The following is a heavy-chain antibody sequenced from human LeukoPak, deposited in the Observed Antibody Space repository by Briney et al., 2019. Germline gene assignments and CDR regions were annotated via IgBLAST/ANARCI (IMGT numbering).Heavy chain of an antibody. J-gene: IGHJ4*02. Sequence: GGSLRLSCAASGFTVSSNYMSWVRQAPGKGLEWVSVIYSGGSTYYADSVKGRFTISRDNSKNTLYLQMNSLRAEDTAVYYCARDGAVGCSSSWYFSDKGGHFDYWGQGTLVTVSS. D-gene: IGHD6-13*01. CDR1: GFTVSSNY. CDR3: ARDGAVGCSSSWYFSDKGGHFDY. CDR2: IYSGGST. V-gene: IGHV3-66*02.